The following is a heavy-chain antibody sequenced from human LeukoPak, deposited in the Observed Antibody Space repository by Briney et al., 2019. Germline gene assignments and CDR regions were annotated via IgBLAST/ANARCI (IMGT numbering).Heavy chain of an antibody. CDR1: GFTFDDYA. J-gene: IGHJ4*02. CDR3: AKGYSSSWYVFDY. V-gene: IGHV3-9*01. Sequence: GGSLRLSCAASGFTFDDYAMHWVRQAPEKGLEWVSGISWNSGSIGYADSVKGRFTISRDNAKNSLYLKMNSLRDEDPALYYCAKGYSSSWYVFDYWGQGTLVTVSS. CDR2: ISWNSGSI. D-gene: IGHD6-13*01.